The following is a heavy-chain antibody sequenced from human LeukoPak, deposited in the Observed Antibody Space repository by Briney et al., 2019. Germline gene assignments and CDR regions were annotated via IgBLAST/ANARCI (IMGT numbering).Heavy chain of an antibody. J-gene: IGHJ6*04. D-gene: IGHD3-3*01. CDR2: ISSSGSTI. CDR1: GFTFSSYG. V-gene: IGHV3-48*04. Sequence: PGGSLRLSCAASGFTFSSYGMHWIRQAPGKGLEWVSYISSSGSTIYYADSVKGRFTISRDNAKNSLYLQMNSLRAEDTAVYYCARAGLRFLEWFGASDVWGKGTTVTVSS. CDR3: ARAGLRFLEWFGASDV.